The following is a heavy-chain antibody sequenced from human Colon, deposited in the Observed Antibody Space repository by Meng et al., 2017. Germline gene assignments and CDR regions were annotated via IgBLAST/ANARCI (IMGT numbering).Heavy chain of an antibody. J-gene: IGHJ4*02. V-gene: IGHV3-33*01. CDR2: IWYDGSNK. Sequence: QARLVESGGGVVQPGRSLLVSCAASGFSFSTYGMHWVRQAPGKGLEWLAVIWYDGSNKYYADSVKGRFTVSRDNPKNTVYLQMNSLRAEDTAVYYCARDDGVNSAVYWGQGTLVTVSS. CDR1: GFSFSTYG. D-gene: IGHD4-23*01. CDR3: ARDDGVNSAVY.